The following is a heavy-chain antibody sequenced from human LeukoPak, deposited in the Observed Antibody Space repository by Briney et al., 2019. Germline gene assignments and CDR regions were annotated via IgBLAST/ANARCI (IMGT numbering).Heavy chain of an antibody. CDR3: ARDGDAAMVTDYFDY. CDR2: ISYDGNNK. D-gene: IGHD5-18*01. CDR1: GFTFSSYG. J-gene: IGHJ4*02. Sequence: GGSLRLSCAASGFTFSSYGMHWVRQAPGKGLEWVAVISYDGNNKYYADSVKGRFTISRDNAKNSLYLQMNSLRAEDTAVYYCARDGDAAMVTDYFDYWGQGTLVTVSS. V-gene: IGHV3-30*03.